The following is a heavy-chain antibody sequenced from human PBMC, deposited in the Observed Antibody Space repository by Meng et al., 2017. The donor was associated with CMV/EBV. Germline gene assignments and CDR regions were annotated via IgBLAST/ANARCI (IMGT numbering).Heavy chain of an antibody. V-gene: IGHV3-30*02. CDR3: AKPDGDYEHGDWFDP. CDR1: GFTFSSYG. CDR2: IRYDGSNK. J-gene: IGHJ5*02. Sequence: GGSLRLSCAASGFTFSSYGMHWVRQAPGKGLEWVAFIRYDGSNKYYADSVKGRFTISRDNSKNTLYLQMNSLRAEDTAVYYCAKPDGDYEHGDWFDPWGQGTLVTVSS. D-gene: IGHD4-17*01.